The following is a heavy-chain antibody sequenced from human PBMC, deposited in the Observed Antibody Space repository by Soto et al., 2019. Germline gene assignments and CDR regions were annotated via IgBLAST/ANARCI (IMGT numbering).Heavy chain of an antibody. J-gene: IGHJ5*02. CDR2: VSSTGST. V-gene: IGHV4-59*01. D-gene: IGHD3-22*01. CDR1: GGSLNSYY. Sequence: PSETLSLTCTVSGGSLNSYYWTWIRQSPGKGLEWIGYVSSTGSTNYNPSLKSRLTMSLDTSTNEVSLSLTSVTAADAAVYFCARFSPPRKSYDRTPGWFYTWGQGIMLTVSS. CDR3: ARFSPPRKSYDRTPGWFYT.